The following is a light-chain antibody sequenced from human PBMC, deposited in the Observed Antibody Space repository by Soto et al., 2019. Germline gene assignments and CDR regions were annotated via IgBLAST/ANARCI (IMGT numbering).Light chain of an antibody. CDR3: QHHGCSPLFT. CDR2: GAS. Sequence: EIVLTQSPGTLSLSPGERATLFCRASQSVDDYLTWYQQKPGQAPRLLIYGASRRATGIPDRFSGSGSGTDFTLTINRLEPEDFAVYYCQHHGCSPLFTFGPGTKVDIK. CDR1: QSVDDY. J-gene: IGKJ3*01. V-gene: IGKV3-20*01.